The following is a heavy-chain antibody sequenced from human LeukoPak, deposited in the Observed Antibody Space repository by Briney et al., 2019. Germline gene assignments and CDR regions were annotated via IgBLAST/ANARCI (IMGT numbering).Heavy chain of an antibody. CDR2: ISSSTTTI. CDR3: AKGEAVAGYPFDY. Sequence: GGSLRLSCAASGFTFSDYFMSWVRQAPGKGLEWVAYISSSTTTIHYAESVRGRFTISRDNAENSLYLHMNSLRPEDTALYYCAKGEAVAGYPFDYWGQGTQVTVSS. CDR1: GFTFSDYF. V-gene: IGHV3-11*04. J-gene: IGHJ4*02. D-gene: IGHD6-19*01.